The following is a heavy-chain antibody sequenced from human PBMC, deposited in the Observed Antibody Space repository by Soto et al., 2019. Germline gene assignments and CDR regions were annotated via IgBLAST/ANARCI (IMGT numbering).Heavy chain of an antibody. J-gene: IGHJ6*03. Sequence: QVHLVQSGAEVKKPGASVTVSCKASGYTFTSYYIHWVRQAPGQGLEWMGIINPSGGSTSYAQKFQGRVTMTRDTSTSTVYMEVSGLRSEDTAVYYCARDQEPSTLYYDYYYMDVWAKGTTVTVSS. CDR3: ARDQEPSTLYYDYYYMDV. CDR1: GYTFTSYY. CDR2: INPSGGST. V-gene: IGHV1-46*03.